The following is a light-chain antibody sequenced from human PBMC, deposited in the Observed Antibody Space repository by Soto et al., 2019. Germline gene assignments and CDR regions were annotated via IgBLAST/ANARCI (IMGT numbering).Light chain of an antibody. CDR1: EDINVY. CDR2: SAS. CDR3: QHGYVAPYS. J-gene: IGKJ2*03. V-gene: IGKV1-39*01. Sequence: DIQMTQSPSSVSASIGDTVTITCRASEDINVYLNWYQQKPGEVPKLLIYSASTLHNGVPSRFTGSGSETDFTLTIRSLQPEDFATYYWQHGYVAPYSFGQGTKVDI.